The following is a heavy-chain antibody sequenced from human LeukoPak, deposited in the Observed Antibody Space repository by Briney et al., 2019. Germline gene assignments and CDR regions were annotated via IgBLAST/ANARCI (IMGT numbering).Heavy chain of an antibody. CDR3: ARVRRYSGSYSLDY. J-gene: IGHJ4*02. CDR2: INPNSGGT. Sequence: ASVKVSCKASGYTFTSYGISWVRQAPGQGLEWMGWINPNSGGTNYAQKFQGRVTMTRDTSISTAYMELSRLRSDDTAVYYCARVRRYSGSYSLDYWGQGTLVTVSS. CDR1: GYTFTSYG. D-gene: IGHD1-26*01. V-gene: IGHV1-2*02.